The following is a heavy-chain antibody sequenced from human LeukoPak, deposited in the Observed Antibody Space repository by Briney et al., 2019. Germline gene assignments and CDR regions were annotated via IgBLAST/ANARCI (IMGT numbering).Heavy chain of an antibody. CDR2: ISSSSSYI. J-gene: IGHJ3*02. CDR1: GFTFSYYS. V-gene: IGHV3-21*01. Sequence: GGSLRLSCAASGFTFSYYSMNWVRQAPGKGLEWVSSISSSSSYIYYADSVRGRFTISRDNAKNSLYLQMNSLRADDTAVYYCARAKVVAATDDAFDIWGQETMVTVSS. CDR3: ARAKVVAATDDAFDI. D-gene: IGHD2-15*01.